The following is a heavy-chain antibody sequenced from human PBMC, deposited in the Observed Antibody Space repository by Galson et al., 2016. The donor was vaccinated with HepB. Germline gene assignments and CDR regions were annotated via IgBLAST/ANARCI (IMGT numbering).Heavy chain of an antibody. J-gene: IGHJ4*02. D-gene: IGHD2-15*01. Sequence: SVKVSCKASGYTFTSSGISWVRQAPGQGLEWMGWISGYNGHIQYAQKFQDRVTVTADTSTSTAYMELRSLNSDDTAIYYCVREYSYLPDYWGQGTLVTVSS. V-gene: IGHV1-18*01. CDR3: VREYSYLPDY. CDR2: ISGYNGHI. CDR1: GYTFTSSG.